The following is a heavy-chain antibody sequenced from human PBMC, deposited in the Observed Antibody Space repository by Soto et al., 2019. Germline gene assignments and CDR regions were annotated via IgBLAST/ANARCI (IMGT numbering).Heavy chain of an antibody. Sequence: GXLRLSCTVSGFAFNNYGINWVRQAPGQGLEWVSSISKSDYTYYSDSVKGRFTISRDNAKNSVSLQMNTLRVEDTAVYYCAREDSIIIPAVSDFWGQGTQVTVSS. D-gene: IGHD2-2*01. CDR2: ISKSDYT. V-gene: IGHV3-21*01. CDR3: AREDSIIIPAVSDF. CDR1: GFAFNNYG. J-gene: IGHJ4*02.